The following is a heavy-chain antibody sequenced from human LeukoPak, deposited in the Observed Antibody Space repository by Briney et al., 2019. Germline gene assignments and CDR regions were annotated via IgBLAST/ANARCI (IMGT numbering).Heavy chain of an antibody. CDR2: IWYDGSNK. Sequence: GGSLRLSCAASGFTFSSYGMHWVRQAPGKGLEWVAVIWYDGSNKYYADSVKGRFTISRDNSKNTLYLQMNSLRAEDTAVYYCARTSDTAMYYYYYMDVWGKGTTVTVSS. V-gene: IGHV3-33*01. J-gene: IGHJ6*03. CDR3: ARTSDTAMYYYYYMDV. CDR1: GFTFSSYG. D-gene: IGHD5-18*01.